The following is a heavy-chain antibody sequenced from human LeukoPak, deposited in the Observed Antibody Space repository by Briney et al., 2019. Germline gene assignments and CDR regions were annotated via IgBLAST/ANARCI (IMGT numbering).Heavy chain of an antibody. CDR3: VRVGPFGMSSGYWFDP. Sequence: SETLSLTCAVYGGSFSGYYWSWIRQPPGKGLEWIGEINHSGSTNYNPSLKSRVTISVDTSKNQFSLNLTSVTAADTAVYYCVRVGPFGMSSGYWFDPWGQGTLVTVSS. D-gene: IGHD3-16*01. CDR2: INHSGST. CDR1: GGSFSGYY. J-gene: IGHJ5*02. V-gene: IGHV4-34*01.